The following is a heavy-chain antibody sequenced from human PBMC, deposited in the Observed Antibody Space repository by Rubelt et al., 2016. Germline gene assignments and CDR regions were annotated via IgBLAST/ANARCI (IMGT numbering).Heavy chain of an antibody. D-gene: IGHD5-24*01. CDR1: GYTFTGYY. V-gene: IGHV1-2*06. J-gene: IGHJ4*02. CDR3: ARGDGYTFGY. CDR2: INPNSGGT. Sequence: QVQLVQSGAEVKKPGASVKVSCKASGYTFTGYYMHWVRQAPGQGLEWMGRINPNSGGTNYAQKFQGRVTMTRDTSIGSAYMGLSVLRSDDTAVYYCARGDGYTFGYWGQGTLVTVSS.